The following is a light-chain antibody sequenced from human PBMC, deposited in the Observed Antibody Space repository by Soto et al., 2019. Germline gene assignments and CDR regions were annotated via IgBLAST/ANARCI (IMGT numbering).Light chain of an antibody. CDR1: SSNIGAGYD. CDR2: GNS. Sequence: QSVLKQPPSVSGAPGQRVTISCTGSSSNIGAGYDVHWYQQLPGTAPKLLIYGNSNRPSGVPDRFSGSKSGTSASLAITGLQAEDEADYYCQSYDSSRGVFGTGTKVTVL. J-gene: IGLJ1*01. V-gene: IGLV1-40*01. CDR3: QSYDSSRGV.